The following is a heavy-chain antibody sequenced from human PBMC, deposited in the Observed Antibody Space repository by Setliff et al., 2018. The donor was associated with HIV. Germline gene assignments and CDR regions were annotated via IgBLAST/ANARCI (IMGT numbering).Heavy chain of an antibody. Sequence: SETLSLTCTVSGGSISSGVYYWSWIRHHPGKGLEWIGYIHYSGSIYYNPSLKSRVTISVDTSKNQFSLKLSSVTAADTAVYYCARRITMVRGVIGYFDYWGQGTLVTVSS. V-gene: IGHV4-31*03. CDR2: IHYSGSI. D-gene: IGHD3-10*01. J-gene: IGHJ4*02. CDR1: GGSISSGVYY. CDR3: ARRITMVRGVIGYFDY.